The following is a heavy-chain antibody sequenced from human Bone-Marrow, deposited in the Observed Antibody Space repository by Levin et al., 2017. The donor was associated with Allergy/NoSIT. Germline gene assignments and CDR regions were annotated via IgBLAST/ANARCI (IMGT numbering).Heavy chain of an antibody. V-gene: IGHV1-2*06. CDR3: ARDVDTQKAYYYYYYGMDV. J-gene: IGHJ6*02. CDR2: INPNSGGT. CDR1: GYTFTGYY. Sequence: ASVKVSCKASGYTFTGYYMHWVRQAPGQGLEWMGRINPNSGGTNYAQKFQGRVTMTRDTSISTAYMELSRLRSDDTAVYYCARDVDTQKAYYYYYYGMDVWGQGTTVTVSS.